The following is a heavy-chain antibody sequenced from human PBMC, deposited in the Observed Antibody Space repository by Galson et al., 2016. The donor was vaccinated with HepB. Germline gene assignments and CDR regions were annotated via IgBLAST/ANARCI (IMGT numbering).Heavy chain of an antibody. J-gene: IGHJ4*02. CDR2: IRLGSTYI. D-gene: IGHD3-10*01. V-gene: IGHV3-21*04. CDR1: GFSFSSYS. CDR3: AKRSPYHFDY. Sequence: SLRLSCAASGFSFSSYSMNWVRQAPGKGLEWVSSIRLGSTYIDYVDSVKGRFTISRDNAKNSLYLQMNSLGAEDTAIYYCAKRSPYHFDYWGQGTQVTVSS.